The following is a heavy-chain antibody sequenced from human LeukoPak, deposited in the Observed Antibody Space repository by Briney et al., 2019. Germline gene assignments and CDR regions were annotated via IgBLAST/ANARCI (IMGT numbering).Heavy chain of an antibody. V-gene: IGHV3-74*01. D-gene: IGHD3-10*02. CDR1: GFTFSSYW. Sequence: GGSLRLSCAASGFTFSSYWMHWVRQAPGKGLVWVSRINSDGGSTSYTDSVKGRFTISRDNAKNSLYLQMNSLRAEDTAVYYCAELGITMIGGVWGKGTTVTISS. CDR2: INSDGGST. J-gene: IGHJ6*04. CDR3: AELGITMIGGV.